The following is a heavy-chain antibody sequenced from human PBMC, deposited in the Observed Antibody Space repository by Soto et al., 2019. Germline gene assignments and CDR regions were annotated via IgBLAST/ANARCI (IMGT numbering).Heavy chain of an antibody. D-gene: IGHD3-22*01. CDR2: ISYDGSNK. CDR1: GFTFSSYA. V-gene: IGHV3-30-3*01. Sequence: GGSLRLSCAASGFTFSSYAMHWVRQAPGKGLEWVAVISYDGSNKYYADSVKGRFTISRDNSKNTLYLQMNSLRAEDTAVYYCARDLGSYYDSKGYFQHWGQGT. CDR3: ARDLGSYYDSKGYFQH. J-gene: IGHJ1*01.